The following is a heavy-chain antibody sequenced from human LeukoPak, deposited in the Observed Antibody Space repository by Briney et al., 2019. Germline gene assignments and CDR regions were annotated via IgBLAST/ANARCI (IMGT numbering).Heavy chain of an antibody. Sequence: GGSLRLSCAASGFTFSSYGMHWVRQAPCKWLEWVAVISYDGSNKYYADSVKGRFTISRDNSKNTLYLQMNSLRAEDTAVYYCAKAAAGHFDYWGQGTLVTVSS. J-gene: IGHJ4*02. V-gene: IGHV3-30*18. D-gene: IGHD6-13*01. CDR2: ISYDGSNK. CDR3: AKAAAGHFDY. CDR1: GFTFSSYG.